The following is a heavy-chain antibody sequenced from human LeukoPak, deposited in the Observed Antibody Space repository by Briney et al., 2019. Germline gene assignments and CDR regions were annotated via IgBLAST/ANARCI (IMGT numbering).Heavy chain of an antibody. CDR1: GFTVSSNY. CDR2: ISSSSSTI. CDR3: ARVEDCSSTSCYRFVYYYYGMDV. V-gene: IGHV3-48*02. J-gene: IGHJ6*02. D-gene: IGHD2-2*01. Sequence: GGSLRLSCAASGFTVSSNYMSWVRQAPGKGLEWVSYISSSSSTIYYADSVKGRFTISRDNAKNSLYLQMNSLRDEDTAVYYCARVEDCSSTSCYRFVYYYYGMDVWGQGTTVTVSS.